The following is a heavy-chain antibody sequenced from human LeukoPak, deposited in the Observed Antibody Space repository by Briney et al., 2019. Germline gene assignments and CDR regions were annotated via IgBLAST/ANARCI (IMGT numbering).Heavy chain of an antibody. CDR3: TSRLLILLWTKDF. V-gene: IGHV1-24*01. J-gene: IGHJ4*02. D-gene: IGHD2-15*01. CDR1: GYALTELS. Sequence: ASVKVSCKVSGYALTELSMHWVRQTPGTGLEWMGGPDPEDGKTTYAQRFQGRVTMTEDTATDTAYMELSNLRSDDTAVYFCTSRLLILLWTKDFRGQGTLVTVSS. CDR2: PDPEDGKT.